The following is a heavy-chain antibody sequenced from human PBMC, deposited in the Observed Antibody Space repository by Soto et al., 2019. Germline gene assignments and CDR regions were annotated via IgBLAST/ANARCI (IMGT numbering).Heavy chain of an antibody. Sequence: PSETLSLTCTVSGGSISGYYWSWIRQPPGKGLELIGYIYNSGSTNYNPSLKSRVTISADTSKNQFSLRLSSVTAADTAVYYCARLIGSNLPFDFWGQGTLVTVSS. V-gene: IGHV4-59*08. D-gene: IGHD5-12*01. CDR2: IYNSGST. J-gene: IGHJ4*02. CDR3: ARLIGSNLPFDF. CDR1: GGSISGYY.